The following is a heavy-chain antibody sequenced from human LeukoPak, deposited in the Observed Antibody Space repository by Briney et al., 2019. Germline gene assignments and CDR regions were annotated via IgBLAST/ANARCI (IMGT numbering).Heavy chain of an antibody. CDR1: GFSFSSYW. CDR2: IKQDGSEN. Sequence: GGSLRLSCVASGFSFSSYWMSWVRQAPGKGLEWVAGIKQDGSENHYVDSLKGRFTVSRDNAKTSLYLQTNSLRVQDTAVYYCARTPAYAMGVWGHGTTLTVS. J-gene: IGHJ6*02. CDR3: ARTPAYAMGV. V-gene: IGHV3-7*01. D-gene: IGHD2-15*01.